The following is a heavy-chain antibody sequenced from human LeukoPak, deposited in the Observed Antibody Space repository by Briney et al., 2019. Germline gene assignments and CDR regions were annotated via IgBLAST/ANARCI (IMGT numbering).Heavy chain of an antibody. Sequence: PGGSLRLSCAASGFTFSSYAMHWVRQAPGKRLEWVAVISYDGSNKYYADSVKGRFTISRDNSKNTLYLQMNSLRAEDTAVYYCVRAEPWYYGSGSYYDYYYGMDVWGQGTTVTVSS. V-gene: IGHV3-30*04. CDR2: ISYDGSNK. CDR3: VRAEPWYYGSGSYYDYYYGMDV. J-gene: IGHJ6*02. CDR1: GFTFSSYA. D-gene: IGHD3-10*01.